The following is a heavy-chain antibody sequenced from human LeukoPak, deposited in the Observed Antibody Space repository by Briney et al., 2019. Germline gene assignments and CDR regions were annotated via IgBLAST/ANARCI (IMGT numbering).Heavy chain of an antibody. Sequence: ASVKVSCKASGYTFTGYYMHWVRQAPGQGLEWMGWINPNSGGTNYAQKFQGRVTMTRDTSISTAYMELSRLRSDDTAVYYCARARSLWFGEFDYYMDVWGKGTTVTVSS. V-gene: IGHV1-2*02. CDR1: GYTFTGYY. CDR3: ARARSLWFGEFDYYMDV. J-gene: IGHJ6*03. D-gene: IGHD3-10*01. CDR2: INPNSGGT.